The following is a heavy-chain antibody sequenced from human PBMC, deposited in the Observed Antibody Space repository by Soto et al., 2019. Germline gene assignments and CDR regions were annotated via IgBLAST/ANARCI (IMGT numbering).Heavy chain of an antibody. V-gene: IGHV3-11*01. CDR3: ASDSNSVDLGY. J-gene: IGHJ1*01. CDR1: GTFSDYY. D-gene: IGHD3-10*01. CDR2: ISRSGSVI. Sequence: QVQLVESGGGLVKPGGSLRLSCAASGTFSDYYMSWIRQAPGKGLEWVSYISRSGSVIYYADSVKDRFTICRDDAKSSLYLQMNSLRADDTAVYYCASDSNSVDLGYWGQCTLVTVSS.